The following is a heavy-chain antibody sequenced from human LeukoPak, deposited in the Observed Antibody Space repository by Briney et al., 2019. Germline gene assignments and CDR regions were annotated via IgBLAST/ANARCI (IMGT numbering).Heavy chain of an antibody. D-gene: IGHD6-19*01. CDR2: IDADGGDT. CDR1: GFRFSSCA. CDR3: GRPTKYWLVRGNGVDV. J-gene: IGHJ6*02. Sequence: GALRLSSAASGFRFSSCAMTWVRQAPGKGLEWVSSIDADGGDTYHSDSVKGRFTISRDNSMNKLYLQMNSLRADDAAVYYCGRPTKYWLVRGNGVDVWGQGTTVTVSS. V-gene: IGHV3-23*01.